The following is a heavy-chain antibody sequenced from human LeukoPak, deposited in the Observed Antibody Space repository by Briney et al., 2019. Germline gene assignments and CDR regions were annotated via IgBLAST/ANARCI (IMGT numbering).Heavy chain of an antibody. Sequence: GESLKISCKGSGYSLGRYWIAWVGQMPGKGLEWMGSIYPDDSGTRYSPSFQGQVINSADKSISTAYLQWSSLKASDTAMYFCARQSYNSYYYKWGQGTLVTVSS. CDR1: GYSLGRYW. V-gene: IGHV5-51*01. J-gene: IGHJ4*02. CDR2: IYPDDSGT. CDR3: ARQSYNSYYYK. D-gene: IGHD3-22*01.